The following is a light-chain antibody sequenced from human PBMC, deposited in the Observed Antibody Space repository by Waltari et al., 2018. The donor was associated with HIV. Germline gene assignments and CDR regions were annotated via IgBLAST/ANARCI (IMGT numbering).Light chain of an antibody. J-gene: IGLJ2*01. CDR2: GNN. CDR3: QSYDSSLTGSV. CDR1: HPTIGAAYD. Sequence: QYVLTQPPSASAAPGQRVTISCTWSHPTIGAAYDVHWSQKGPGTTPKLLLYGNNKRPSGVPDRLSASKSGASPALAITGLQAEDEADYYCQSYDSSLTGSVFGGGTKLTVL. V-gene: IGLV1-40*01.